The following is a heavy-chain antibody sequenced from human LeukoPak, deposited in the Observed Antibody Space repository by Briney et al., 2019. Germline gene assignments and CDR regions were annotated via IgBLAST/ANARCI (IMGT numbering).Heavy chain of an antibody. J-gene: IGHJ4*02. CDR1: GGTFSSYA. V-gene: IGHV1-69*05. Sequence: ASVKVSCKASGGTFSSYAISWVRQAPGQGLEWMGRIIPIFGTANYAQKFQGRVTITTDESTSTAYMELSSLRSEDTAVYYCASPVGASDYFDYWGQGTLVTVSS. D-gene: IGHD1-26*01. CDR3: ASPVGASDYFDY. CDR2: IIPIFGTA.